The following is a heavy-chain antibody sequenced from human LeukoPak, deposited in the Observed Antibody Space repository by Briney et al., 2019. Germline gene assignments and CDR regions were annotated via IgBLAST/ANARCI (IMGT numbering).Heavy chain of an antibody. J-gene: IGHJ4*02. Sequence: GGSLRLSCAASGFTVSSNYMSWVRQAPGKGLEWVSAISGSGGSTYYADSVKGRFTISRDNAKNSLYLQMNSLRAEDTAVYYCATESGDTAMVRDYWGQGTLVTVSS. D-gene: IGHD5-18*01. CDR1: GFTVSSNY. CDR2: ISGSGGST. CDR3: ATESGDTAMVRDY. V-gene: IGHV3-23*01.